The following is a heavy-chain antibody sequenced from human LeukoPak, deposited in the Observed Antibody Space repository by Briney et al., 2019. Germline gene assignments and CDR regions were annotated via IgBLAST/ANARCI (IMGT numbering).Heavy chain of an antibody. J-gene: IGHJ6*03. CDR2: ISGSGGST. V-gene: IGHV3-23*01. Sequence: GGSLRLSCAASGFTFSSYGMSWVRQAPGKGLEWVSAISGSGGSTYYADSVKGRFTISRDNAKNSLYLQMNSLRAEDTAVYYCAREGGYSGYLYYYYYYMDVWGKGTTDTISS. CDR1: GFTFSSYG. D-gene: IGHD5-12*01. CDR3: AREGGYSGYLYYYYYYMDV.